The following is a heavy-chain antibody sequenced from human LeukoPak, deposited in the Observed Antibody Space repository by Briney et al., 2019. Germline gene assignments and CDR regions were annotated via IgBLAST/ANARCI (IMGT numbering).Heavy chain of an antibody. Sequence: GASVKVSCKASGYTFTSYDINWVRQATGQGLEWMGWMNPNSGNTGYAQKFQGRITMTRNTSISTAYMELSSLRSEDTAVYYCARNLPRWFSTIAAAGHNWFDPWGQGTLVTVSS. CDR2: MNPNSGNT. CDR1: GYTFTSYD. V-gene: IGHV1-8*01. D-gene: IGHD6-13*01. CDR3: ARNLPRWFSTIAAAGHNWFDP. J-gene: IGHJ5*02.